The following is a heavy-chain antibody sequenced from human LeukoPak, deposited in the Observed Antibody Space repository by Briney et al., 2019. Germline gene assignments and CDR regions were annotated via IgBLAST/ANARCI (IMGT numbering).Heavy chain of an antibody. J-gene: IGHJ3*02. CDR3: ARHGSEGGSGIYRTFDI. Sequence: WVRQAPGKGLEWIGTIYYSGTTYYNPSLKSRVTISVDTSKNQFSLKLSSVTAADTAVYYCARHGSEGGSGIYRTFDIWGQGTMVTVSS. CDR2: IYYSGTT. V-gene: IGHV4-39*01. D-gene: IGHD3-10*01.